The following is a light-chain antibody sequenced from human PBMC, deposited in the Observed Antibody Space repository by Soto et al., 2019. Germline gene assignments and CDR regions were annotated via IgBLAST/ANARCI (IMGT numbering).Light chain of an antibody. CDR2: DAS. V-gene: IGKV3-11*01. CDR1: QSVGTY. J-gene: IGKJ4*01. Sequence: EIVLTQSPATLSLSPGERATLSCRASQSVGTYLAWYQQRPGQAPGLLIYDASNRATGIPARFSGSGSGADFSLTISSLEPEDFAVYYCQQRSNWPPTFGGGTKVDIK. CDR3: QQRSNWPPT.